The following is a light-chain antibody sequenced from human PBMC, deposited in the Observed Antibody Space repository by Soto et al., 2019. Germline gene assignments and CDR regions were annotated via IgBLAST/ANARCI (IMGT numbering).Light chain of an antibody. V-gene: IGKV3-20*01. CDR3: QHYFRSPYT. CDR1: QSISSTY. Sequence: EIVLTQSPGSLSLSPGERATLSCRASQSISSTYIAWYQQKRGQAPRLLIFGASSRATVIPDRCSGSGSGTDFRPTITTLEPEDSVVYFCQHYFRSPYTFGPGTKVYIK. CDR2: GAS. J-gene: IGKJ3*01.